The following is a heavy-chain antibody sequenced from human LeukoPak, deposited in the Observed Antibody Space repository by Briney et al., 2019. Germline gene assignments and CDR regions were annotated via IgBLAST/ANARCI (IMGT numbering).Heavy chain of an antibody. Sequence: GGSLRLSCAASGFTVSSNYMSWVRQAPGKGLEWVSVIYSGGSTYYADSVKGRFTISRDNSKNTLYLQMNSLRAEDTAVYYCAKGIYSSGWSYFDYWGHGTLVTVSS. J-gene: IGHJ4*01. V-gene: IGHV3-53*01. CDR3: AKGIYSSGWSYFDY. CDR1: GFTVSSNY. D-gene: IGHD6-19*01. CDR2: IYSGGST.